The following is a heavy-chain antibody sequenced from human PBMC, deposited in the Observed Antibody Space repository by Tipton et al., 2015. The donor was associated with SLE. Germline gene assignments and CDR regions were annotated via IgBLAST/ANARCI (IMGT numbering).Heavy chain of an antibody. Sequence: TLSLTCTVSGGSISSSSYYWGWIRQPPGKGLEWIGYIYYSGSTNYNPSLKSRVTISVDTSKNQFSLKLSSVTAADTAVYYCASVPGYYDSSGPDAFDIWGQGTMVTVSS. CDR2: IYYSGST. D-gene: IGHD3-22*01. CDR3: ASVPGYYDSSGPDAFDI. J-gene: IGHJ3*02. CDR1: GGSISSSSYY. V-gene: IGHV4-61*05.